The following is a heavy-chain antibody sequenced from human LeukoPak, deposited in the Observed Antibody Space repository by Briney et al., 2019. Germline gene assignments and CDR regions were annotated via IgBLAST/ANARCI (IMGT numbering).Heavy chain of an antibody. CDR3: AKDRARIAVAGMDY. CDR2: ISSRSSTI. Sequence: QPGGSLRLSCAASGFNLNSYSMNWVRQAPGTGLEWVSYISSRSSTIYYADSVKGRFTISRDNAKHSLYLQMNSLRAEDTAVYYCAKDRARIAVAGMDYWGQGTLVTVSS. V-gene: IGHV3-48*01. D-gene: IGHD6-19*01. CDR1: GFNLNSYS. J-gene: IGHJ4*02.